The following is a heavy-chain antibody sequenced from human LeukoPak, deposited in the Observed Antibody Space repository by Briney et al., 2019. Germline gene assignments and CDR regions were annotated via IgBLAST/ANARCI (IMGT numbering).Heavy chain of an antibody. J-gene: IGHJ4*02. CDR3: ARQLELDSSSWYPYYFDY. Sequence: GESLKISCKGSGYSFTSYWIGWVRQMPGKGLEWMGIIYPGDSDTRYSPSFQGQVTISADKFISTAYLQWSSLKASDTAMYYCARQLELDSSSWYPYYFDYWGQGTLVTVSS. D-gene: IGHD6-13*01. CDR2: IYPGDSDT. V-gene: IGHV5-51*01. CDR1: GYSFTSYW.